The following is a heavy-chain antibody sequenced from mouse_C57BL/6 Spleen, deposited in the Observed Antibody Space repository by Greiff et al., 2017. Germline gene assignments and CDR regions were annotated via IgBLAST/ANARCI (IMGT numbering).Heavy chain of an antibody. CDR1: GFTFSDYY. Sequence: EVQGVESGGGLVQPGGSLKLSCAASGFTFSDYYMYWVRQTPEKRLEWVAYISNGGGSTYYPDTVKGRFTISRDNAKNTLYLQMSRLKSEDTAMYYCARQRGAYYFDYWGQGTTLTVSS. CDR3: ARQRGAYYFDY. J-gene: IGHJ2*01. V-gene: IGHV5-12*01. CDR2: ISNGGGST. D-gene: IGHD6-1*01.